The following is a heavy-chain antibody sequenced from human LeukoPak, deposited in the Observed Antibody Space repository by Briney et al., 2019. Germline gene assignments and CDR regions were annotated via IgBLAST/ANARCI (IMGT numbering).Heavy chain of an antibody. CDR2: ISYDGSNK. J-gene: IGHJ4*02. D-gene: IGHD3-22*01. CDR1: GFTFSSHL. CDR3: ARDEDYYDSSGSHGVFDY. V-gene: IGHV3-30-3*01. Sequence: GGSLRLSCAASGFTFSSHLMNWVRQAPGKGLEWVAVISYDGSNKYYADSVKGRFTISRDNSKNTLYLQMNSLRAEDTAVYYCARDEDYYDSSGSHGVFDYWGQGTLVTVSS.